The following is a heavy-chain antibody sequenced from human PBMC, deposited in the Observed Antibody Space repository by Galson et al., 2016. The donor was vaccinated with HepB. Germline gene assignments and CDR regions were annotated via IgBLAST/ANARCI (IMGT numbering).Heavy chain of an antibody. J-gene: IGHJ2*01. CDR1: GFTFSSYA. Sequence: SLRLSCAASGFTFSSYAMSWVRQAPGKGLEWVSAISGSGDNTYYADSVKGRFTISRDNAKNSLFLQMSSLRVEDTAVYYCAKGVTTGGYFDLGGCGTLVTVSS. CDR3: AKGVTTGGYFDL. D-gene: IGHD1-1*01. V-gene: IGHV3-23*01. CDR2: ISGSGDNT.